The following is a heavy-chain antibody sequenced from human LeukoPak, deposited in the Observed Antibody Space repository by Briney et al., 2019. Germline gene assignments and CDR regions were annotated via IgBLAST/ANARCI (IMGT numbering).Heavy chain of an antibody. D-gene: IGHD3-22*01. V-gene: IGHV4-34*01. Sequence: SETLSLTCAVYGGSFSGYYWSWIRQPPGKGLEWIGEINHSGSTNYNPSLKSRVTISVDTSKNQFSLKLSSVTAADTAVYYCARGHGYYDSSGYSLLTNFDYWGQGTLVTVSS. CDR1: GGSFSGYY. CDR3: ARGHGYYDSSGYSLLTNFDY. J-gene: IGHJ4*02. CDR2: INHSGST.